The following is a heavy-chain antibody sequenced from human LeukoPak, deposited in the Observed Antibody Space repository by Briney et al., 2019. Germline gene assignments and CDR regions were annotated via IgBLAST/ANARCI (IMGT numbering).Heavy chain of an antibody. CDR3: ARARMMTTVTNAYFQH. CDR1: GGSFSGYY. CDR2: INHSGST. D-gene: IGHD4-17*01. V-gene: IGHV4-34*01. J-gene: IGHJ1*01. Sequence: PSETLSLTCAVYGGSFSGYYWSWIRQPPGKGLEWIGEINHSGSTNYNPSLKSRVTISVDTSKNQFSLKLSSVTAADTAVYYCARARMMTTVTNAYFQHWGQGTLVTVSS.